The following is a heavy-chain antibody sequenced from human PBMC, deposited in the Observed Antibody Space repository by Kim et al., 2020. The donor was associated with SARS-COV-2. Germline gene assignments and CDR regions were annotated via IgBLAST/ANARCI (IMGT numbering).Heavy chain of an antibody. J-gene: IGHJ4*02. V-gene: IGHV5-51*01. Sequence: GESLKISCKGSGYSFTSYWIGWVRQMPGKGLEWMGIIYPGDSDTRYSPSFQGQVTISADKSISTAYLQWSSLKASDTAMYYCARRDTAMVTRYSFDYWGQGTLVTVSS. D-gene: IGHD5-18*01. CDR1: GYSFTSYW. CDR3: ARRDTAMVTRYSFDY. CDR2: IYPGDSDT.